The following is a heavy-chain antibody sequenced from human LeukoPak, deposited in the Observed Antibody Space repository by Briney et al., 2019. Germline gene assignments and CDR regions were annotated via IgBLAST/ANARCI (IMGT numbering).Heavy chain of an antibody. D-gene: IGHD1-26*01. J-gene: IGHJ3*02. CDR2: ISSSGSTR. CDR1: RFTFSSYE. V-gene: IGHV3-48*03. CDR3: ARDLHSGSYEDAFDI. Sequence: PGGSLRLSCAASRFTFSSYEMNWVRQAPGKGLEWVSYISSSGSTRYYADSVKGRFTISRDNAENSLYLQMNSLRAEDTAVYYCARDLHSGSYEDAFDIWGQGTMVTVSS.